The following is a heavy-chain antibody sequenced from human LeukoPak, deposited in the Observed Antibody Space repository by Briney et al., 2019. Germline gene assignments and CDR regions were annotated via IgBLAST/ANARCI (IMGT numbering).Heavy chain of an antibody. CDR2: IWYDGSNK. Sequence: PGRSLRLSCAASGFTFSSYGMHWVRQAPGKGLEWVAVIWYDGSNKYYADSVKGRFTISRDNSKNTLYLQMNSLRAEDTAVYYCAKEAYYYDSSGYSNWFDLWGQGTLVTVSS. CDR1: GFTFSSYG. J-gene: IGHJ5*02. CDR3: AKEAYYYDSSGYSNWFDL. D-gene: IGHD3-22*01. V-gene: IGHV3-33*06.